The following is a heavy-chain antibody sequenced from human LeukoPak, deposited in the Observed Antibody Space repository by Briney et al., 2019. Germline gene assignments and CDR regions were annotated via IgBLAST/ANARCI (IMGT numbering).Heavy chain of an antibody. V-gene: IGHV3-64*01. J-gene: IGHJ4*02. CDR1: GFTFSSYA. CDR3: ARSGYYDSTGYLDY. D-gene: IGHD3-22*01. Sequence: GGSLRLSCAASGFTFSSYAMHWVRQAPGKGLEYVSAINSIGVDTYYANSVKGRFTISRDNSKNTLYLQMGSLRTEDMAVYYCARSGYYDSTGYLDYWGQGTLVTVSS. CDR2: INSIGVDT.